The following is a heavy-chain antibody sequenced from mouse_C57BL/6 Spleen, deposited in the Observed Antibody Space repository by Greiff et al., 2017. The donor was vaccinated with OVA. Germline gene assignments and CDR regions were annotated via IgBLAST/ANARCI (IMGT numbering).Heavy chain of an antibody. CDR3: ARGYGSSFEDV. Sequence: EVKLEESGPELVKPGASVKMSCKASGYTFTDYNMHWVKQSHGKSLEWIGYINPNNGGTSYNQKFKGKATLTVNKSSSTAYMELRSLTSEDSAVYYCARGYGSSFEDVWGTGTTVTVSS. V-gene: IGHV1-22*01. CDR1: GYTFTDYN. CDR2: INPNNGGT. J-gene: IGHJ1*03. D-gene: IGHD1-1*01.